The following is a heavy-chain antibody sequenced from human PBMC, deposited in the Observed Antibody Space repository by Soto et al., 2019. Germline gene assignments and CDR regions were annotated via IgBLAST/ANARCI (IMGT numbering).Heavy chain of an antibody. J-gene: IGHJ6*02. V-gene: IGHV1-3*01. D-gene: IGHD1-26*01. Sequence: ASVKVSCKASGYTFTSYAMHWVRQAPGQRLEWMGWINAGNGNTKYSQKFQGRVTITRDTSASTAYMELSSLRSEDTAVYYCARSRVESYFLYYYYGMDVWGQGTTVTVSS. CDR2: INAGNGNT. CDR3: ARSRVESYFLYYYYGMDV. CDR1: GYTFTSYA.